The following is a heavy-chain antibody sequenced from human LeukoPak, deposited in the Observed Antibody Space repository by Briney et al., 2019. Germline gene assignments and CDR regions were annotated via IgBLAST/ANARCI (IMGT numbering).Heavy chain of an antibody. D-gene: IGHD3-10*01. J-gene: IGHJ4*02. CDR2: ISSSSSTI. Sequence: PGGSPRLSCAASGFTFSSYSMNWVRQAPGKGLEWVSYISSSSSTIYYADSVKGRFTISRDNAKNSLYLQMNSLRDEDTAVYYCARGGGYYYGSGTLDYWGQGTLVTVSS. CDR1: GFTFSSYS. CDR3: ARGGGYYYGSGTLDY. V-gene: IGHV3-48*02.